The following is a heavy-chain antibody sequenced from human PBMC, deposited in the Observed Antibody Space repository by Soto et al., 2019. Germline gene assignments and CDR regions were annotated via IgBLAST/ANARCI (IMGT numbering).Heavy chain of an antibody. D-gene: IGHD2-15*01. J-gene: IGHJ1*01. CDR1: GFTFSSYA. V-gene: IGHV3-23*01. Sequence: GGSLRLSCTGSGFTFSSYAMSWVRQAPGKGLEWVASITGSGGGPYYADSVKGRFTISRDNSNNTLYLQMNNLRADDTAVYSCAKFFVAAAFHFDHWGQGALVTVSS. CDR3: AKFFVAAAFHFDH. CDR2: ITGSGGGP.